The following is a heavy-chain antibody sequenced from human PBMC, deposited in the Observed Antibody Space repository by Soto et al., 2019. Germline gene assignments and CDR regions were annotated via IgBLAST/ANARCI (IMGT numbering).Heavy chain of an antibody. CDR2: IIPIFGTA. CDR3: ARGGRYGDYVVRAPDYYYYYGMDV. V-gene: IGHV1-69*01. Sequence: QVQLVQSGAEVKKPGSSVKVSCKASGGTFSSYAISWVRQAPGQGLEWMGGIIPIFGTANYAQKFQGRVTITADESTSTAYMELSSLRSEDTAVYYCARGGRYGDYVVRAPDYYYYYGMDVWGQGTTVTVSS. J-gene: IGHJ6*02. CDR1: GGTFSSYA. D-gene: IGHD4-17*01.